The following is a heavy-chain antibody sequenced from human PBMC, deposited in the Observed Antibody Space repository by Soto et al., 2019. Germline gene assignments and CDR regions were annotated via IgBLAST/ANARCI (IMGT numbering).Heavy chain of an antibody. Sequence: QITLKESGPPLVKPTQTLTLTCTFSGFSLSTSGVGVGWIRQPPGKALEWLALIYWDDDKRYSPSLKSRLTITKDTSKNQVVLTMTNMDPVDTATYYCAHTDRDCSSTSCYSYYYYYMDVWGKGTTVTVSS. CDR3: AHTDRDCSSTSCYSYYYYYMDV. J-gene: IGHJ6*03. CDR2: IYWDDDK. D-gene: IGHD2-2*01. V-gene: IGHV2-5*02. CDR1: GFSLSTSGVG.